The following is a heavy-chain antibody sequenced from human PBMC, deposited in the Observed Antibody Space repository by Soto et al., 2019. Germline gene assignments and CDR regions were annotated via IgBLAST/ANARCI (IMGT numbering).Heavy chain of an antibody. Sequence: SVKVSCKASGYTFTGYYMHWVRQAPGQGLEWMGRIIPILGIANYAQKFQGRVTITADKSTSTAYMELSSLRSEDTAVYYCARADQQLVFDYWGQGTLVTVPQ. D-gene: IGHD6-13*01. V-gene: IGHV1-69*04. CDR3: ARADQQLVFDY. CDR2: IIPILGIA. CDR1: GYTFTGYY. J-gene: IGHJ4*02.